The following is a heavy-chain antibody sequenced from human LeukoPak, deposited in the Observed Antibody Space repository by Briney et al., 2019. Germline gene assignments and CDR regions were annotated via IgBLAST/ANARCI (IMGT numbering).Heavy chain of an antibody. Sequence: SETLSLTCTVSGGSGGSISSSTYYWGWICQPPGKGLEWIGSIYYSGNTYYNPSLKSRVTISVDTSKNQFSLKLSSVTAADTAVYYCARHVNWGSNYFDYWGQGTLVTVSS. CDR3: ARHVNWGSNYFDY. CDR2: IYYSGNT. V-gene: IGHV4-39*01. CDR1: GGSGGSISSSTYY. J-gene: IGHJ4*02. D-gene: IGHD7-27*01.